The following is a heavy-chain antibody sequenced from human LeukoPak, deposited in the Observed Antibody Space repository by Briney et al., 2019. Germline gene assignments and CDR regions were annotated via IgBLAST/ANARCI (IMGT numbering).Heavy chain of an antibody. CDR1: GFTFSSYA. D-gene: IGHD1-26*01. CDR2: ISGSGGST. J-gene: IGHJ4*02. Sequence: GGSLRLSCAASGFTFSSYAMSWVRQAPGMGLEWVSVISGSGGSTYSADSVKGRFTISRDNSKNTLYLQMNSLRAEDTAVYFCAKSQDGGRLFHFDYWGQGALVTVSS. V-gene: IGHV3-23*01. CDR3: AKSQDGGRLFHFDY.